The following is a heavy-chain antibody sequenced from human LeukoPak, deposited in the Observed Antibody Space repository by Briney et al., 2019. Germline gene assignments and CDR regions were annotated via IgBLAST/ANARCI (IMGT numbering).Heavy chain of an antibody. Sequence: PSETLSLTCAVYGDSFKNYYWTWIRQSPEKGLEWIGEINHGGLTSYNPSLESRLTLLVDTSKNQFSLKLSSLTAADTAIYHCARNGYYCIDVWGKGTTVTVSS. J-gene: IGHJ6*03. V-gene: IGHV4-34*01. CDR3: ARNGYYCIDV. D-gene: IGHD2-8*01. CDR1: GDSFKNYY. CDR2: INHGGLT.